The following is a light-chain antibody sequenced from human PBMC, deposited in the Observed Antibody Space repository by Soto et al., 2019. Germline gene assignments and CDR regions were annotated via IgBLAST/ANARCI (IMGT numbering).Light chain of an antibody. CDR3: QTWGTGIWV. V-gene: IGLV4-69*01. CDR2: LNSDGSH. J-gene: IGLJ3*02. Sequence: QPVLTQSPSASASLGASVKLTCTLSSGHINYAIAWHQQQPEKGPRYLMKLNSDGSHSKGDGIPDRFSGSSSGAERYLDISSLQSEDEADYYCQTWGTGIWVFGGGTKLTVL. CDR1: SGHINYA.